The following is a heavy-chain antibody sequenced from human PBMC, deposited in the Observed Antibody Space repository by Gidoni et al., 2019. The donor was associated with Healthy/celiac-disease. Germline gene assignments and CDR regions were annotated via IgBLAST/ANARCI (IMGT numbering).Heavy chain of an antibody. CDR1: GFTFSSYA. Sequence: QVQLVESGGGVVQPGRSLRLSCAAPGFTFSSYAMHWVRQAPGKGLEWVAVISYDGSNKYYADSVKGRFTISRDNSKNTLYLQMNSLRAEDTAVYYCARPGYDSAFDIWGQGTMVTVSS. V-gene: IGHV3-30-3*01. J-gene: IGHJ3*02. D-gene: IGHD5-12*01. CDR3: ARPGYDSAFDI. CDR2: ISYDGSNK.